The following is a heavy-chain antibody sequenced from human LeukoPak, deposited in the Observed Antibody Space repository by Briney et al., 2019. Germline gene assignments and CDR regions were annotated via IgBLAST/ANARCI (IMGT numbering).Heavy chain of an antibody. V-gene: IGHV1-2*02. J-gene: IGHJ6*03. CDR3: ARTGYSSSWAYYYYYYMDV. Sequence: ASVKVSCKASGYTFTGYYMHWVRQAPGQGLEWMGWINPNSGGANYAQKFQGRVTMTRDTSISTAYMELSRLRSDDTAVYHCARTGYSSSWAYYYYYYMDVWGKGTTVTVSS. D-gene: IGHD6-13*01. CDR2: INPNSGGA. CDR1: GYTFTGYY.